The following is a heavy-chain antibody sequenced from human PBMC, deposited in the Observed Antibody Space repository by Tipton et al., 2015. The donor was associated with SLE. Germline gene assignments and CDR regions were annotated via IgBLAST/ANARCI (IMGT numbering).Heavy chain of an antibody. J-gene: IGHJ3*02. V-gene: IGHV4-39*07. Sequence: LRLSCTVSGVSIRTPTYYWGWIRQPPGKGLEWIGTISHSGNTYSHTSLESRVTISVDTSQNHFSLKESSVTAADTAVYYCARAEGSWDAFDIWGQGTMVTVSS. CDR2: ISHSGNT. CDR1: GVSIRTPTYY. D-gene: IGHD2-15*01. CDR3: ARAEGSWDAFDI.